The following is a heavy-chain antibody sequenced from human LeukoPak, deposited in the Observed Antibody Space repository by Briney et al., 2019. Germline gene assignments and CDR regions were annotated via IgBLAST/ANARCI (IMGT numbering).Heavy chain of an antibody. J-gene: IGHJ4*02. CDR1: GYSFINFG. V-gene: IGHV1-18*01. D-gene: IGHD2-2*01. CDR2: ISAYNHNT. Sequence: GASVKVSCKASGYSFINFGLSWLRQAPGQGLEWMGWISAYNHNTNYAQKFQGRVTMTIDTSTTTVYMELRSLRSDDTAIYYCARDLMYCDTMSCYDGDFDYWGQGTPVTVSS. CDR3: ARDLMYCDTMSCYDGDFDY.